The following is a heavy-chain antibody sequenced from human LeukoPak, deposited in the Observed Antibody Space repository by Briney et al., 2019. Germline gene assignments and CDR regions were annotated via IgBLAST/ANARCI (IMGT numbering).Heavy chain of an antibody. Sequence: PGGSLRLSCGASGFTFSTYTMHWVRQAPGKGLEWVAAISYDGTNKYYADSVKGRFTISRDNSKMTLYLQMNSLRTEDTALYYCAKASSITMVRGVTDGDLDYWGQGTLVTVSS. J-gene: IGHJ4*02. CDR2: ISYDGTNK. D-gene: IGHD3-10*01. CDR1: GFTFSTYT. V-gene: IGHV3-30-3*01. CDR3: AKASSITMVRGVTDGDLDY.